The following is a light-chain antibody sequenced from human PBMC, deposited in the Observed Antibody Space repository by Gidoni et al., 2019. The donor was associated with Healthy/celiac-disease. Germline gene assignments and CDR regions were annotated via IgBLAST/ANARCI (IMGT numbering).Light chain of an antibody. CDR1: NIGSKS. Sequence: SYVLTQPPSVSVAPGQTARITCGGNNIGSKSVHWYPQKPGQAPVLVVYADSDRPSGIPERFSGSNSGNTATLTISRVEAGDEADYYCQVWDSSSDHYVFGTGTKVTVL. J-gene: IGLJ1*01. V-gene: IGLV3-21*02. CDR3: QVWDSSSDHYV. CDR2: ADS.